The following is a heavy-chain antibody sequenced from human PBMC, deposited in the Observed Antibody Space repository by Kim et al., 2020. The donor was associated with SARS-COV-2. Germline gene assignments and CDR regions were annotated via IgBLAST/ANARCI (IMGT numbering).Heavy chain of an antibody. CDR3: ARLAGHCGAGGCDEYTYYGMDV. V-gene: IGHV4-39*07. CDR2: IYYTGST. CDR1: GGSTSSSKYY. J-gene: IGHJ6*02. D-gene: IGHD2-15*01. Sequence: SETLSLRCTVSGGSTSSSKYYWGWIRQSPGKGLEWIAGIYYTGSTFYNPSLKGRVTLAVDTSSNEFSVTLSSLTAADTAVYFCARLAGHCGAGGCDEYTYYGMDVWGQGTTVTVSS.